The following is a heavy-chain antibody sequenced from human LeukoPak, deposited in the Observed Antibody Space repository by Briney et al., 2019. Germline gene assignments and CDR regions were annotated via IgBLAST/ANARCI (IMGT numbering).Heavy chain of an antibody. Sequence: SETLSLTCTVSGGSISSYYWSWIRQPPGKGLEWIGYIYYTGITNYTPSLESRVTISVDTPKNQFSLKLNSVTAADTAVYYCTRHDAVPVIGHGMGVWGQGTTVTVYS. CDR2: IYYTGIT. V-gene: IGHV4-59*08. J-gene: IGHJ6*02. CDR1: GGSISSYY. CDR3: TRHDAVPVIGHGMGV. D-gene: IGHD3-16*02.